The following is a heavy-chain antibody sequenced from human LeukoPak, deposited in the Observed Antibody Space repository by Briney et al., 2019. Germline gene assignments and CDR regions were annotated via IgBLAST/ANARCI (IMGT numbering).Heavy chain of an antibody. D-gene: IGHD3-9*01. CDR3: AKDGGEYYDILTGYYPRLYYMDV. V-gene: IGHV3-7*04. CDR2: IRQDGSEK. CDR1: GFSFSTYW. J-gene: IGHJ6*03. Sequence: PGGSLRLSCETSGFSFSTYWMSWVRQPPGKGLEWVANIRQDGSEKYYVDSVKGRFTISRDIAKQSVFLQMNSLRAEDTAVYYCAKDGGEYYDILTGYYPRLYYMDVWGKGTTVTISS.